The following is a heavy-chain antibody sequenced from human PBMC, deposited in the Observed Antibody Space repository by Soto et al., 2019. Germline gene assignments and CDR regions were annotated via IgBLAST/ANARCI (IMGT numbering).Heavy chain of an antibody. V-gene: IGHV3-7*01. J-gene: IGHJ5*02. D-gene: IGHD2-15*01. CDR1: GFSLSDYW. CDR3: ARDEELCSGGTCYGDSYWFDP. CDR2: IKQDGSEK. Sequence: GGSLRLSCAASGFSLSDYWMTWVRQAPGKGLEWVANIKQDGSEKHYVDSVTGRFTISRDNAENLLYLHMNSLRAEDTAVCYCARDEELCSGGTCYGDSYWFDPWGQGTLVTVSS.